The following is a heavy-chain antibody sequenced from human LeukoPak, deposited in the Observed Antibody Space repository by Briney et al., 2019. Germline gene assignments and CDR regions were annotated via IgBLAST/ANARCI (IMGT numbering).Heavy chain of an antibody. CDR3: ARSKRRQYYYESSGYDY. D-gene: IGHD3-22*01. V-gene: IGHV4-39*07. CDR1: GGSISSGSYY. J-gene: IGHJ4*02. Sequence: PSETLSLTCSVSGGSISSGSYYWSWIRQPPGKGLEWIGEIHHSGSTKYNPSLKSRVTISVDKSKNQFSLKLSSVTAADTAVYYCARSKRRQYYYESSGYDYWGQGNLVTVSS. CDR2: IHHSGST.